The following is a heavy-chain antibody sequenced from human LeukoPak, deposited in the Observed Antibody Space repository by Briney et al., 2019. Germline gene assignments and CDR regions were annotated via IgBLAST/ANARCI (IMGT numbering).Heavy chain of an antibody. J-gene: IGHJ4*02. D-gene: IGHD6-13*01. Sequence: SVKVSCTASGGTFSSYAISWVRQAPGQGLEWMGGIIPIFGTANYAQKFQGRVTITADESTSTAYMELSSLRSEDTAVYYCARARTSSSWNLPFDYWGQGTLVTVSS. CDR2: IIPIFGTA. CDR3: ARARTSSSWNLPFDY. V-gene: IGHV1-69*01. CDR1: GGTFSSYA.